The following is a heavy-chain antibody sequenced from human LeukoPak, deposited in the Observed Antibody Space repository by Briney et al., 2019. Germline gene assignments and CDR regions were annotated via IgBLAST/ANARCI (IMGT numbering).Heavy chain of an antibody. D-gene: IGHD3-22*01. J-gene: IGHJ4*02. V-gene: IGHV4-39*07. CDR2: IYYSGST. CDR3: ARTSTYYYDSSGYSTTLFDY. Sequence: SETLSLTCTVSGGSISSSSYYWGWIRQPPGKGPEWIGSIYYSGSTYYNPSLKSRVTISVDTSKNQFSLKLSSVTAADTAVYYCARTSTYYYDSSGYSTTLFDYWGQGTLVTVSS. CDR1: GGSISSSSYY.